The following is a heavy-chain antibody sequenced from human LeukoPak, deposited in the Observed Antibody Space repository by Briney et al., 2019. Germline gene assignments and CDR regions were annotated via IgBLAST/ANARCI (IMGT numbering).Heavy chain of an antibody. CDR1: GYTFTSYG. D-gene: IGHD2-15*01. V-gene: IGHV1-18*01. J-gene: IGHJ5*02. Sequence: ASVKVSCKASGYTFTSYGISWVRQAPGQGFEWMGWISVYNGNTNYAQKLQGRVTMTTDTSTSTAYMELRSLRSDDTAVYYCARQLGYCSSGSCYRWFDPWGQGTLVTVSS. CDR2: ISVYNGNT. CDR3: ARQLGYCSSGSCYRWFDP.